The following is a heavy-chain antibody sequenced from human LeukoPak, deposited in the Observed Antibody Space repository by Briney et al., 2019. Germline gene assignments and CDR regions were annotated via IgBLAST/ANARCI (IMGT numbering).Heavy chain of an antibody. J-gene: IGHJ4*02. Sequence: GGSLRLSCAASGFTFSSYGMRWVRQAPGKGLEWVALIWYDGRNKNYADSVKGRFTISRDNPKNTLYLQMNSLRAEDTAVYYCARTEHYSDRSGYYYFDYWGQGTLVTVSS. D-gene: IGHD3-22*01. CDR1: GFTFSSYG. CDR2: IWYDGRNK. V-gene: IGHV3-33*01. CDR3: ARTEHYSDRSGYYYFDY.